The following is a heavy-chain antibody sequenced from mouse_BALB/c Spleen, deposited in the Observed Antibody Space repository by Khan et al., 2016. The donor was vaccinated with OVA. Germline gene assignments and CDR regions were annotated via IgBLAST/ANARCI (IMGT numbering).Heavy chain of an antibody. CDR1: GFSLTSYG. V-gene: IGHV2-2*02. Sequence: VQVVESGPGLVQPSQSLSITCTVSGFSLTSYGVHWVRQSPGKGLEWLGVIWSGGSTDYNAAFISRLNISKVNSKSQVFFKMNSLQANDTAIYYCARNYDYDEGLAYWGQGTLVTVSA. D-gene: IGHD2-4*01. CDR3: ARNYDYDEGLAY. J-gene: IGHJ3*01. CDR2: IWSGGST.